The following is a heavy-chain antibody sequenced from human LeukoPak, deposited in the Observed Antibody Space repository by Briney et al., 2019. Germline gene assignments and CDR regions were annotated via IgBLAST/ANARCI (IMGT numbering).Heavy chain of an antibody. CDR1: GFTFSSYA. J-gene: IGHJ4*02. Sequence: TGRSLRLSCAASGFTFSSYAMHWVRQAPGKGLEWVAVIWYDGSNKYYADSVKGRFTISRDNSKNTLYLQMNSLRAEDTAVYYCARETYSSVDYWGQGTLVTVSS. D-gene: IGHD6-19*01. CDR3: ARETYSSVDY. V-gene: IGHV3-33*08. CDR2: IWYDGSNK.